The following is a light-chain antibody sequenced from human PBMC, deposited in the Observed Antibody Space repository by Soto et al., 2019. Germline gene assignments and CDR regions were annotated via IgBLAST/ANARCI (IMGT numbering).Light chain of an antibody. CDR3: SSSTSSSTYV. J-gene: IGLJ1*01. CDR1: GSDVGGYDY. Sequence: QSVLTQPASVSGSPGQSITISCTGTGSDVGGYDYVSWYQHHPGKAPKVVIYEVTNRPSGVSNRFSGSKSGNTASLTISGLLAEAEADYYCSSSTSSSTYVFGTGTRSPS. CDR2: EVT. V-gene: IGLV2-14*01.